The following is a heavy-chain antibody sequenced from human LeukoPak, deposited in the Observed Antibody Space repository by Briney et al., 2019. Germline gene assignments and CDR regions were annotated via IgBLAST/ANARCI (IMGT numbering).Heavy chain of an antibody. D-gene: IGHD1-26*01. J-gene: IGHJ4*02. Sequence: ASVKASCKASGYSFISYYMHWVRQAPGQGLEWMGIINPSGGSTNYAQKFQGRVTMTRDKSTSTVYMELSSLRSEDTAVYYCARGRWEHPLWGQGTLVTVSS. CDR3: ARGRWEHPL. CDR1: GYSFISYY. V-gene: IGHV1-46*01. CDR2: INPSGGST.